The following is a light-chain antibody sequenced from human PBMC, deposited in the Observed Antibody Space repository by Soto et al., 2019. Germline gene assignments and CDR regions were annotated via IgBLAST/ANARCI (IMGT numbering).Light chain of an antibody. CDR2: EVS. CDR1: SSDVGSYNL. Sequence: QAVVTQPASVSGSPGQSITISCTGTSSDVGSYNLVSWYQQHPGKAPKLMIYEVSKRPSGVSNRFSGSKSGNTASLTISGLQAEDEADYYCYSYAGSSPVVFGGGTKLTVL. V-gene: IGLV2-23*02. CDR3: YSYAGSSPVV. J-gene: IGLJ2*01.